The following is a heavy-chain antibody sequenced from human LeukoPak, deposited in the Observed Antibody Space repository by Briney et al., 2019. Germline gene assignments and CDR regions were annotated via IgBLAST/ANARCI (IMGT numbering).Heavy chain of an antibody. CDR1: GYTFTSYG. Sequence: ASVKVSCKASGYTFTSYGISWVRQAPGQGLEWMGWISAYNGNTNYAQKLQGRVTMTTDTSTSTAYMELRSLRSDDTAVYYCAREMCGSTSCYWEPLSYGMDVWGEGTTVTVSS. D-gene: IGHD2-2*01. CDR2: ISAYNGNT. J-gene: IGHJ6*04. V-gene: IGHV1-18*04. CDR3: AREMCGSTSCYWEPLSYGMDV.